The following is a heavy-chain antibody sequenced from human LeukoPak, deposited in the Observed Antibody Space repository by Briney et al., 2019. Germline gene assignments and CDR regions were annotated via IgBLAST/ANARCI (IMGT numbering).Heavy chain of an antibody. D-gene: IGHD3-10*01. CDR2: VHYSRNT. CDR3: ARDTFYSETGSFEDWFDP. CDR1: GGSISTYY. V-gene: IGHV4-59*01. Sequence: SETLSLTCTVSGGSISTYYWSWIRQPPGKGLEWIGHVHYSRNTNSNPSLKSRITMSVDTSKNQFSLKLSSVTAADTAVYFCARDTFYSETGSFEDWFDPWGQGTLVTVSS. J-gene: IGHJ5*02.